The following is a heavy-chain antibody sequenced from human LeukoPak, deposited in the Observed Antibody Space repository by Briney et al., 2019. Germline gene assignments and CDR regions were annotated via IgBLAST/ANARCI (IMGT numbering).Heavy chain of an antibody. CDR1: GYTLTELS. CDR3: APRSGSYYRPRGLDY. J-gene: IGHJ4*02. V-gene: IGHV1-24*01. D-gene: IGHD1-26*01. CDR2: FDPEDGET. Sequence: ASVKVSCKVSGYTLTELSMHWVRQAPGKGLEWMGGFDPEDGETIYAQKFQGRVTMTEDTSTDTAYMELSSLRSEDTAVYYCAPRSGSYYRPRGLDYWGQGTLVTVSS.